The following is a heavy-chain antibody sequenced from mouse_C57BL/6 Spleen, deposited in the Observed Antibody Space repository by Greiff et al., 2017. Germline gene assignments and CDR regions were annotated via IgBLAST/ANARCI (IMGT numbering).Heavy chain of an antibody. CDR1: GFTFSSYA. D-gene: IGHD2-4*01. Sequence: EVQGVESGGGLVKPGGSLKLSCAASGFTFSSYAMSWVRQTPEKRLEWVATISDGGSYTCYPDNVKGRFTISRDNAKNNLYLQMSHLKSEDTAMYYCARDGDDYDGNYFDYWGQGTTLTVSS. CDR3: ARDGDDYDGNYFDY. V-gene: IGHV5-4*01. CDR2: ISDGGSYT. J-gene: IGHJ2*01.